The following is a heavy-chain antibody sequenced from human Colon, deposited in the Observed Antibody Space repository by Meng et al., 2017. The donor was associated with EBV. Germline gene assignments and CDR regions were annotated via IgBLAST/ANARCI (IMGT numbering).Heavy chain of an antibody. J-gene: IGHJ3*02. CDR1: GGSISSDNHF. CDR2: IYYTGTT. Sequence: VRLRRSGPGLVKPSQPLSLTCDVSGGSISSDNHFWSWIRQPPGKGLEWIGYIYYTGTTYYNPSLKSRLTLSVDTSNNQFSLKVNSVTAADTAVYYFAREVKQVADTDAFDIWGQGILVTVSS. V-gene: IGHV4-30-4*01. CDR3: AREVKQVADTDAFDI. D-gene: IGHD6-19*01.